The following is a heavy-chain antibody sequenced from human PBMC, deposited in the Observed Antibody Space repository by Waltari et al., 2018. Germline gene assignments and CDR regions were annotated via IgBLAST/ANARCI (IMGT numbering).Heavy chain of an antibody. CDR1: VFTLGDSA. V-gene: IGHV3-9*01. D-gene: IGHD3-16*01. CDR3: VKGGFATDPFDY. J-gene: IGHJ4*02. CDR2: ISWKSGRL. Sequence: VQLGESGGGLVQPGESLPRPWLTSVFTLGDSALHWVRQSPGNGLDWVSGISWKSGRLDYVDSVKGRFSISRDNARNSLFLHMSGLRPDDTARYYCVKGGFATDPFDYWGQGTMV.